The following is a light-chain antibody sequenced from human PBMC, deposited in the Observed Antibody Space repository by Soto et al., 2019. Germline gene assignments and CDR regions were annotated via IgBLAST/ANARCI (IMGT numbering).Light chain of an antibody. Sequence: QSVLTQPPSVSAAPGQKVTISCSGSSSNIGNNYVSRYQQLPGTAPKLLIYDNNKRPSGIPDRFSGSKSGTSATLGITGLQTGDEADYYCGTWDSSLSAFYVFGTGTKLTVL. CDR1: SSNIGNNY. V-gene: IGLV1-51*01. CDR3: GTWDSSLSAFYV. J-gene: IGLJ1*01. CDR2: DNN.